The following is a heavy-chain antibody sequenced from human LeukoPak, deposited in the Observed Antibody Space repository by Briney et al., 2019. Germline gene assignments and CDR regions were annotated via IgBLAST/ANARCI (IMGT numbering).Heavy chain of an antibody. CDR3: ARVEGAVAGKGFDY. J-gene: IGHJ4*02. Sequence: SETLSLTCTVSGGSISSSSYYWGWIRQPPGKGLEWIGSIYYSGSTYYNPSLKSRVTISVDTSKNQFSLKLSSVTAADTAVYYCARVEGAVAGKGFDYWGQGTLVTVSS. CDR1: GGSISSSSYY. V-gene: IGHV4-39*01. CDR2: IYYSGST. D-gene: IGHD6-19*01.